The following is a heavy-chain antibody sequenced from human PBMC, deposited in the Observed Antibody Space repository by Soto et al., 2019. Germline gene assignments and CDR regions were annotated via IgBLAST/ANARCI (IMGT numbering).Heavy chain of an antibody. J-gene: IGHJ4*02. CDR1: GFTFNTSW. D-gene: IGHD3-10*01. CDR2: MNQHGSEK. CDR3: VSWAGSSY. V-gene: IGHV3-7*05. Sequence: GGSLRLSCAASGFTFNTSWMSWVRRAPGKGLEWVAHMNQHGSEKYYVDSVKGRFTISGDDAKNSLYLQMNSLGAEDTAVYYCVSWAGSSYWGQGTLVNVSS.